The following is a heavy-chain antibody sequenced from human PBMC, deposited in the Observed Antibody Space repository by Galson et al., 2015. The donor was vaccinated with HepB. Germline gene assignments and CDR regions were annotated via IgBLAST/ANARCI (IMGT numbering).Heavy chain of an antibody. D-gene: IGHD3-3*02. CDR2: IWNDGGDK. J-gene: IGHJ4*02. V-gene: IGHV3-33*08. CDR3: ARDQRRARFSTTYYFTY. CDR1: GFNFISYG. Sequence: SLRLSCAASGFNFISYGMHWVRQAPGKGLEWVAVIWNDGGDKYYRDSVKGRFTISRDNSKNIFYLQMTSLRAEDTALYYCARDQRRARFSTTYYFTYWGQGTLVTVSS.